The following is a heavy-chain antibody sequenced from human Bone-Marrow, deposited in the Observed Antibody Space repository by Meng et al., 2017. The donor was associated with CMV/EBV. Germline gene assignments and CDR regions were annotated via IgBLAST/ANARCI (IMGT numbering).Heavy chain of an antibody. D-gene: IGHD6-19*01. V-gene: IGHV3-21*01. CDR2: ISSSSSYI. CDR1: GFTFSSYS. CDR3: ARVAGSGWAELLGVRYYGMDV. Sequence: GESLKISCAASGFTFSSYSMNWVRQAPGKGLEWVSSISSSSSYIYYAASVKGRFTISRDNAKNSLYLQMNSLRAEDTAVYYCARVAGSGWAELLGVRYYGMDVWGQGTTVTVSS. J-gene: IGHJ6*02.